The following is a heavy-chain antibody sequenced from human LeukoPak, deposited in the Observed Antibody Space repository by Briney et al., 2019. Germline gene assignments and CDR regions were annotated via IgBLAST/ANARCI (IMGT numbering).Heavy chain of an antibody. D-gene: IGHD6-6*01. CDR1: GFTFSSYS. J-gene: IGHJ4*02. V-gene: IGHV3-21*01. CDR2: ISSSSSYI. Sequence: GGSLRLSCAASGFTFSSYSMNWVRQAPGKGLEWVSSISSSSSYIYYADSVKGRFTISRDNAKNSLYLQMNSLRAEDTAVYYCAASIAASSAPSDYWGQGTLVTVSS. CDR3: AASIAASSAPSDY.